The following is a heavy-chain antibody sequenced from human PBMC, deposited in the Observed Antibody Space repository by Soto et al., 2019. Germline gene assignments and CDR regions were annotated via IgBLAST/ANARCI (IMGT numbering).Heavy chain of an antibody. D-gene: IGHD5-18*01. Sequence: QVQLQESGPGLVKPSQTLSLTCTFSGGSISSGGYYWRWIRQHPGKGLEWIGYIYYSGSTYYNPSLKSRVTISVDTSKNQFSLKLSSVTAADTAVYYCARDRHPNTAMVSYYGMDVWGQGTTVTVSS. J-gene: IGHJ6*02. CDR2: IYYSGST. CDR1: GGSISSGGYY. V-gene: IGHV4-31*03. CDR3: ARDRHPNTAMVSYYGMDV.